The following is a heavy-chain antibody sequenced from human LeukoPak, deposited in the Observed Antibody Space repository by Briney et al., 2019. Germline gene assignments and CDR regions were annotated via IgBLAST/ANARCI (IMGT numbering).Heavy chain of an antibody. CDR1: GYSISSGGYS. Sequence: PSETLSLTCTVSGYSISSGGYSWSWIRQPPGKGLEWIGYIYHSGSTYYNPSLKSRVTISVDRSKNQFSLKLSSVTAADTAVYYCARSSGIVVGGFDYWGQGTLVTVSS. CDR2: IYHSGST. V-gene: IGHV4-30-2*01. CDR3: ARSSGIVVGGFDY. D-gene: IGHD2-15*01. J-gene: IGHJ4*02.